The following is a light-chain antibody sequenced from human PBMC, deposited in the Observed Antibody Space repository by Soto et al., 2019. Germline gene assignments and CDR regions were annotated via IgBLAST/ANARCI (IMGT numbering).Light chain of an antibody. CDR2: EVN. CDR1: SSDVCGYNY. V-gene: IGLV2-8*01. J-gene: IGLJ1*01. Sequence: QSALTQPPSASGSPVQSVAISCTGTSSDVCGYNYVSWYQQHPGKAPKLMIYEVNKRPAGVPDRFSGSKSGNTASLTVSGLQAEDEADYYCSSYAGXSNVLGTGTKVXV. CDR3: SSYAGXSNV.